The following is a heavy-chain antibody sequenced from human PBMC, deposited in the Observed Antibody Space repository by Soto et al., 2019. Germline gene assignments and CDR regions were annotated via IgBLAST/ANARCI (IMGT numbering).Heavy chain of an antibody. CDR1: GGSISSGDYY. CDR3: ARDGFNYDFWSGYLPSFYGMDV. J-gene: IGHJ6*02. V-gene: IGHV4-30-4*01. Sequence: TLSLTCTVSGGSISSGDYYWSWIRQPPGKGLEWIGYIYYSGSTYYNPSLKSRVTISVDTSKNQFSLKLSSVTAADTAVYYCARDGFNYDFWSGYLPSFYGMDVWGQGTTVTVSS. CDR2: IYYSGST. D-gene: IGHD3-3*01.